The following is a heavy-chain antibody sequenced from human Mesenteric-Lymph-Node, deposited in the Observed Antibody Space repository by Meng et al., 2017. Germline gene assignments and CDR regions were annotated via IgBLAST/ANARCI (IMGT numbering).Heavy chain of an antibody. Sequence: PHLQELGPGLVKPSETLSLPCPVSGGPINSGSYYWGWIRQPPGKGLEWIGSIYYSGRTYYNPSLKSRVTISVDTSKNQFSLKLSSVTAADTAVYYCARPIAAAGWFDPWGQGTLVTVSS. CDR1: GGPINSGSYY. CDR2: IYYSGRT. V-gene: IGHV4-39*01. CDR3: ARPIAAAGWFDP. D-gene: IGHD6-13*01. J-gene: IGHJ5*02.